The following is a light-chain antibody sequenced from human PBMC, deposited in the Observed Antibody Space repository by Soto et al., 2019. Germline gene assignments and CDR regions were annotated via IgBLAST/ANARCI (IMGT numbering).Light chain of an antibody. CDR3: QSYDSSLSAYV. J-gene: IGLJ1*01. Sequence: QSVLTQPPSVSGAPGQRVTVACSGSTSNIGSNYDVHWYRQLPGTAPKVLIYGNNNRPSGVPNRFSASKSGTSASRAITGLQAEDEADYYCQSYDSSLSAYVFGTGTKVTAL. V-gene: IGLV1-40*01. CDR2: GNN. CDR1: TSNIGSNYD.